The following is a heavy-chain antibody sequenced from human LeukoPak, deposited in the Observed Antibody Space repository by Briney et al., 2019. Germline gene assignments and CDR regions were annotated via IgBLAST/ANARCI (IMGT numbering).Heavy chain of an antibody. J-gene: IGHJ3*02. CDR2: VYHSGSS. V-gene: IGHV4-38-2*02. D-gene: IGHD5-24*01. CDR3: ARDVEMATVNAFHI. CDR1: GYSINSGYY. Sequence: SETLSLTCTVSGYSINSGYYWGWIRQPPGRGLEWIGSVYHSGSSYYNPSLKSRVTISVDTSKNQLSLKLSSVTAEDTAVYYCARDVEMATVNAFHIWGQGTMVTVSS.